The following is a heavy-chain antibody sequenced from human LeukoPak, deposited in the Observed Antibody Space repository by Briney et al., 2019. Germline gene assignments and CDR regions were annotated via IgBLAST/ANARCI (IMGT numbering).Heavy chain of an antibody. CDR3: ARDSPDENATIAFDL. CDR2: IYYSGST. J-gene: IGHJ2*01. V-gene: IGHV4-30-4*08. D-gene: IGHD5-24*01. Sequence: PSETLSLTCTVSGGSISSGDYYWSWIRQPPGKGLEWIAYIYYSGSTYYNPSLKSRVTISVDTSKNQFSLNLSSVTAADTDDYSCARDSPDENATIAFDLWGRGTLVTVSS. CDR1: GGSISSGDYY.